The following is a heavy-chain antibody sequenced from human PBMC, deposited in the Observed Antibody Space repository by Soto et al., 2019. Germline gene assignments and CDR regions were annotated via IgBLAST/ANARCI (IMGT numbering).Heavy chain of an antibody. Sequence: GGSLRLSCAASGFTFSSYAMSWVRQAPGKGLEWVSAISGSGGSTYYADSVKGRFTISRDNSKNTLYLQMNSLRAEDTAVYYCAKDREFGTTPQSFDYWGQGTLVTVSS. CDR2: ISGSGGST. CDR3: AKDREFGTTPQSFDY. J-gene: IGHJ4*02. V-gene: IGHV3-23*01. CDR1: GFTFSSYA. D-gene: IGHD3-10*01.